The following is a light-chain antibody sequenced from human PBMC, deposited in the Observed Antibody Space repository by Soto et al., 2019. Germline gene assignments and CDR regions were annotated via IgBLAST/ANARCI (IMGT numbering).Light chain of an antibody. J-gene: IGKJ2*01. CDR3: QQGSNWYT. Sequence: EIVLTQSPATLSLSPGDRATLSCRASQSVDRYLAWYQEKPGQAPRLLIYDTSDRATGIPDRFSGSGSGTDFTRTISSLEPEEFAVYYCQQGSNWYTFGQGTKLEIK. CDR1: QSVDRY. V-gene: IGKV3-11*01. CDR2: DTS.